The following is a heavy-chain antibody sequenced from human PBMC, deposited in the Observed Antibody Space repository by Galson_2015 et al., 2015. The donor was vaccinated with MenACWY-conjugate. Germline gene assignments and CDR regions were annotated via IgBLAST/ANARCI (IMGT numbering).Heavy chain of an antibody. V-gene: IGHV4-34*01. CDR2: INHVGDT. J-gene: IGHJ6*02. D-gene: IGHD3-3*01. CDR3: ARLVTRGITIFGAHPRASYGLDV. CDR1: DGSLTGAS. Sequence: ETLSLTCGVHDGSLTGASWSWIRQPPGKGLEWIGEINHVGDTDYNPSLRGRVTISLDTSKNQFPLSLSSVTAADTAVYYCARLVTRGITIFGAHPRASYGLDVWGQGTTVIVSS.